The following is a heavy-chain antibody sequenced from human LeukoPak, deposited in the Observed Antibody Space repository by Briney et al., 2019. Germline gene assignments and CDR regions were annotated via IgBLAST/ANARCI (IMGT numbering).Heavy chain of an antibody. D-gene: IGHD2/OR15-2a*01. J-gene: IGHJ3*02. V-gene: IGHV6-1*01. CDR3: ARDTGYYKGHAFDI. CDR1: GDSVSDNSAS. Sequence: SQTLSLTCAISGDSVSDNSASWNWIRQSPLRGLEWLGRTYYRSKWYNDYAVSVRSRITINPDTSKNQFSLQLNSVTPEDTAVYFCARDTGYYKGHAFDIWGQGTMVTVSS. CDR2: TYYRSKWYN.